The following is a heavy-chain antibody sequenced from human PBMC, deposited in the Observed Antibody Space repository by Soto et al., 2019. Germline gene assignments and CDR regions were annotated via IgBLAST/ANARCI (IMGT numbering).Heavy chain of an antibody. CDR3: AKGGGSGLGYYMDV. V-gene: IGHV3-23*01. CDR1: EFTFSSYA. J-gene: IGHJ6*03. Sequence: GGSLRLSCAASEFTFSSYAMSWVRQAPGKGLECVSAISGSGGSTYYADSVKGRFTISRDNSKNALYLQMNSLRAEDTAVYYCAKGGGSGLGYYMDVWGKGTTVTVSS. D-gene: IGHD3-10*01. CDR2: ISGSGGST.